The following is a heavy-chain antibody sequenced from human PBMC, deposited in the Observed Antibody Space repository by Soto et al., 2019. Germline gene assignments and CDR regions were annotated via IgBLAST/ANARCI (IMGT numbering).Heavy chain of an antibody. CDR3: ARTYGSGSYFLPFEY. J-gene: IGHJ4*02. CDR1: GYMFNTYG. Sequence: QVQLVQSGAEVKKPGASVKVSCKASGYMFNTYGITWVRQAPGQGLEWMGWISAYNGNIDYAQNLQGRVTMTIDISTSTAYMELRSLRSDDTAVYYCARTYGSGSYFLPFEYWGQGTLVSVSS. CDR2: ISAYNGNI. V-gene: IGHV1-18*01. D-gene: IGHD3-10*01.